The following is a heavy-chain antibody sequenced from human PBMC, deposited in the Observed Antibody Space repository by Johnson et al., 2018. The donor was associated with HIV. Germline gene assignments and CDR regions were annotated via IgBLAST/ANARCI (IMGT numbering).Heavy chain of an antibody. CDR3: ARGYCSGGSCYSEFAFDI. CDR2: ISYDGSNK. J-gene: IGHJ3*02. Sequence: QVQLVESGGGLVQPGGSLRLSCAASGFTFSSYAMHWVRQAPGKGLEWVAVISYDGSNKYYADSVKGRFTISRDNSKNTLYLQMNSLRAEDTAVYYCARGYCSGGSCYSEFAFDIWGQGTMVTVS. D-gene: IGHD2-15*01. CDR1: GFTFSSYA. V-gene: IGHV3-30*04.